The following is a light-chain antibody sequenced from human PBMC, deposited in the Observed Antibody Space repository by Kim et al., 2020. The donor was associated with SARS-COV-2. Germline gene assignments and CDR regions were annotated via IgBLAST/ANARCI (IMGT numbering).Light chain of an antibody. CDR3: QQYNNWPPVT. V-gene: IGKV3-15*01. CDR1: KSVSSN. Sequence: SPGERATLSSRASKSVSSNLAWYRQKPGQAPRLLLYGASTRASATPARYSGSGSGTVFTLTLSSLQSEAFAVYSCQQYNNWPPVTFGGGTKVEIK. J-gene: IGKJ4*01. CDR2: GAS.